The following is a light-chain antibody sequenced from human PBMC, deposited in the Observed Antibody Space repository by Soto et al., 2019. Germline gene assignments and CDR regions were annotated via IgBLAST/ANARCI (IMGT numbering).Light chain of an antibody. CDR2: EVS. V-gene: IGLV2-14*01. Sequence: QPVLTQPASVSGSPGQSITISCTGTSSDVGGYNYVSWYQQHPGKAPKLMIYEVSNRPSGVSNRFSGSKSGNTASLTISGLQAEYEADYYCSSYTSSSTLVFGGGTQLTVL. CDR1: SSDVGGYNY. CDR3: SSYTSSSTLV. J-gene: IGLJ2*01.